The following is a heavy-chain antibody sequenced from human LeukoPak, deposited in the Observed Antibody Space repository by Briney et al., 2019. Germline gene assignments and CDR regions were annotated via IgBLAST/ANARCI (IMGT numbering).Heavy chain of an antibody. CDR1: GGSISSSNW. CDR3: AGALWQQLVLGFDY. V-gene: IGHV4-4*02. CDR2: IYHSGGT. D-gene: IGHD6-13*01. Sequence: SETLSLTCAVSGGSISSSNWWSSVRPPPGKGLEWIGEIYHSGGTNYNPSLKSPFTISVDKSKNQFSLKLSSVTAADTAVYYGAGALWQQLVLGFDYWGQGTLVTVSS. J-gene: IGHJ4*02.